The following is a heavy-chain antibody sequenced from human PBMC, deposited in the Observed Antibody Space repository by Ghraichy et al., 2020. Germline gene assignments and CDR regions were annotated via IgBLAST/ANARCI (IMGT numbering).Heavy chain of an antibody. V-gene: IGHV3-30*18. Sequence: GGSLRLSCAASGFTFSSYGMHWVRQAPGKGLEWVAVISYDGSNKYYADSVKGRFTISRDNSKNTLYLQMNSLRAEDTAVYYCAKDSDDYSRLGPKYYYYYYYMDVWGKGTTVTVSS. CDR3: AKDSDDYSRLGPKYYYYYYYMDV. CDR1: GFTFSSYG. CDR2: ISYDGSNK. D-gene: IGHD4-11*01. J-gene: IGHJ6*03.